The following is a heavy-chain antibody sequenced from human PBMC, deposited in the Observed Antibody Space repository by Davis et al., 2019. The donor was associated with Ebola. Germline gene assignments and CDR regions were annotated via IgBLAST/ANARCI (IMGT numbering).Heavy chain of an antibody. CDR2: ISSDGTNK. Sequence: PGGSLRFSCAASGFTFSSFGLHWVRQAPGKGLEWVAIISSDGTNKYYADSVKGRFTISRDNSKNTLYLQMNSLRAEDTAVYYCARDRYGERYFDYWGQGTLVTVSS. V-gene: IGHV3-30-3*01. J-gene: IGHJ4*02. CDR3: ARDRYGERYFDY. D-gene: IGHD3-10*01. CDR1: GFTFSSFG.